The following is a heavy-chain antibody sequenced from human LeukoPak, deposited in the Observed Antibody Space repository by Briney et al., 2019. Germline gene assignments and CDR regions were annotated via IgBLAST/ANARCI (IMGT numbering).Heavy chain of an antibody. CDR2: IYYSGST. CDR1: GGSISSGDYY. J-gene: IGHJ4*02. D-gene: IGHD3-3*01. CDR3: ARAFEELGPTGFGVVIPFDY. V-gene: IGHV4-30-4*08. Sequence: SETLSLTCTVSGGSISSGDYYWSWIRQPPGKGLEWIGYIYYSGSTYYNPSLKSRVTISVDTSKNQFSLKLSSVTAADTAVYYCARAFEELGPTGFGVVIPFDYWGQGTLVTVSS.